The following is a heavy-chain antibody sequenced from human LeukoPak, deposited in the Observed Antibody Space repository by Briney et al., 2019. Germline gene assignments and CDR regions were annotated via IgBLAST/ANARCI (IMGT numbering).Heavy chain of an antibody. V-gene: IGHV3-48*04. CDR1: GFTFSSYS. D-gene: IGHD3-22*01. CDR3: ARDQDSYGQDYYDSSGYYR. Sequence: PGGSLRLSCAASGFTFSSYSMNWVRQAPGKGLEWVSYISSSSSTIYYADSVKGRFTISRDNAKNSLYLQMNSLRAEDTAVYYCARDQDSYGQDYYDSSGYYRWGQGTLVTVSS. CDR2: ISSSSSTI. J-gene: IGHJ4*02.